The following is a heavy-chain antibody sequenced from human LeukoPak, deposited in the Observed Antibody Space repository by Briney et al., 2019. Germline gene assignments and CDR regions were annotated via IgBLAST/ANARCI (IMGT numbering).Heavy chain of an antibody. Sequence: GGSLRLSCAASGFMFSSYAMHWVRQAPGKGLEWVAFVRYDGSNKYYADYVKGRFTISRDNSNNALYLQMNSLRGEDTAIYYCARDFRATVVTAGPDYWGQGTLVTVSS. CDR2: VRYDGSNK. CDR3: ARDFRATVVTAGPDY. J-gene: IGHJ4*02. V-gene: IGHV3-30*02. CDR1: GFMFSSYA. D-gene: IGHD4-23*01.